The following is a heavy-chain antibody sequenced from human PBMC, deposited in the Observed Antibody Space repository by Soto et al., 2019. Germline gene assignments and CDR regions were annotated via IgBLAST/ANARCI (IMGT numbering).Heavy chain of an antibody. CDR2: ISWNSGSI. J-gene: IGHJ5*02. Sequence: HPGGSLRLSCAASGFTFDDYAMHWVRQAPGKGLEWVSGISWNSGSIGYADSVKGRFTISRDNAKNSLYLQMNSLRAEDTALYYCAKKGDVDSSGYHHWGQGTLVTVSS. CDR1: GFTFDDYA. D-gene: IGHD3-22*01. CDR3: AKKGDVDSSGYHH. V-gene: IGHV3-9*01.